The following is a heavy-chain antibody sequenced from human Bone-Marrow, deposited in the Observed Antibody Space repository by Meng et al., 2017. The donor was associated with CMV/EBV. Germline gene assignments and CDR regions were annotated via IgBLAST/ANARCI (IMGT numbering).Heavy chain of an antibody. CDR2: IRSKPNNYAT. D-gene: IGHD3-3*02. Sequence: GGSPRLSCAASGFTFSGSAMHWVRQASGKGLEWVGHIRSKPNNYATTYAASVKGRFTISRDDSKNTAYLQMNSLTTEDTAVYYCTRQGIYWAFDIWGQGTMVTVSS. J-gene: IGHJ3*02. V-gene: IGHV3-73*01. CDR1: GFTFSGSA. CDR3: TRQGIYWAFDI.